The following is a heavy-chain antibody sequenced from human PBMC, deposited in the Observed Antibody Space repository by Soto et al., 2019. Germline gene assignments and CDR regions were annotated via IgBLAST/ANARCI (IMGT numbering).Heavy chain of an antibody. CDR2: INPNSGDT. Sequence: ASVKVSCKASGYTFTDYFIHWVRQAPGQGLAWMGWINPNSGDTNYAQKFQGRVTMTRDTSIITTYMELSSLRSDDTAVYYCARESRPYLQAQKRFDYWGQGTLVTVSS. J-gene: IGHJ4*02. V-gene: IGHV1-2*02. CDR1: GYTFTDYF. D-gene: IGHD1-1*01. CDR3: ARESRPYLQAQKRFDY.